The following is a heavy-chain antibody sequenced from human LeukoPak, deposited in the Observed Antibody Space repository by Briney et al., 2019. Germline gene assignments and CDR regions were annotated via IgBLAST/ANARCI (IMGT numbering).Heavy chain of an antibody. CDR2: INWNSGSI. Sequence: GGSLRLSCAASGFTFDDYAMHWVRQAPGKGLEWVSGINWNSGSIGYADSVKGRFTISRDNAKNSLYLQMNSLRAEDTALYYCAKDSGYYYESSGLIDYWGQGTLVTVSS. D-gene: IGHD3-22*01. J-gene: IGHJ4*02. CDR3: AKDSGYYYESSGLIDY. CDR1: GFTFDDYA. V-gene: IGHV3-9*01.